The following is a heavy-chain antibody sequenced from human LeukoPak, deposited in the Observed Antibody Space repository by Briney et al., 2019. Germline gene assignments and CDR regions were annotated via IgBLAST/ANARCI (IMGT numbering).Heavy chain of an antibody. J-gene: IGHJ4*02. D-gene: IGHD2-21*02. V-gene: IGHV4-39*01. CDR3: ARLHRVVVTADY. CDR2: IYYSGST. Sequence: SETLSLTCTVSGGSISSSNYYWGWIRQPPGKGLEWIGSIYYSGSTYYNPSLKSRVTISVDTSKNQFSLKLSSVTAADTAVYYCARLHRVVVTADYWGQGTLVTVSS. CDR1: GGSISSSNYY.